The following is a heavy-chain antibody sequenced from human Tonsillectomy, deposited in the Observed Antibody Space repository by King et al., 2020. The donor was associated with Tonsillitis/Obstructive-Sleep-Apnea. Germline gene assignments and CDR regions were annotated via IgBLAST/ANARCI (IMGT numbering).Heavy chain of an antibody. CDR2: IYPGDCDP. J-gene: IGHJ1*01. CDR1: GYSFTSYW. Sequence: QLVQSGAEVKKPGESLKISCKGSGYSFTSYWIGWVRQMPGQGLEWMGIIYPGDCDPRYSQSFQGQITITAAKSISTAYLQWSRLKASDNAMYYCATLLGYCSRTSCYHDEYFQHWGQGTLVTVSS. CDR3: ATLLGYCSRTSCYHDEYFQH. D-gene: IGHD2-2*01. V-gene: IGHV5-51*01.